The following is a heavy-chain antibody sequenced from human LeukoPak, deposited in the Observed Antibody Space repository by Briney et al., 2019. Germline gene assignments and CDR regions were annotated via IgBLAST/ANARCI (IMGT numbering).Heavy chain of an antibody. V-gene: IGHV3-21*01. D-gene: IGHD6-13*01. Sequence: GGSLRLSCAASGFTFSSYSMNWVRQAPGKGLEWVSSISSSSSYIYYADSVKGRFTISRDNAKNSLYLQTNSLRAEDTAVYYCARGYSSRHWFDPWGQGTLVTVSS. CDR2: ISSSSSYI. J-gene: IGHJ5*02. CDR3: ARGYSSRHWFDP. CDR1: GFTFSSYS.